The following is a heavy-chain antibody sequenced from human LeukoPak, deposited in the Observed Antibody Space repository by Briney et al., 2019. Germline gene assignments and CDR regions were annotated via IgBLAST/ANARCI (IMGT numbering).Heavy chain of an antibody. CDR1: GGSISSHY. J-gene: IGHJ3*02. CDR3: ARVHRAFDI. Sequence: PSETLSLTCTVSGGSISSHYWSWIRQPPGKGLEWIGYIYYSGSTNYNPSLKSRVTISVDTSKNQFSLKLSSVTAADTAVYYCARVHRAFDIWGQGTMVTVSS. CDR2: IYYSGST. V-gene: IGHV4-59*11.